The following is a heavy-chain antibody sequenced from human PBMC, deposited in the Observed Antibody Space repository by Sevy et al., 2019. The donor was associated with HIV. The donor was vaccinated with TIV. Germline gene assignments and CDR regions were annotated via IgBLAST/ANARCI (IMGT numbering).Heavy chain of an antibody. Sequence: ASVKVSCKASGHTFASHGITWVRQAPGQGLEWMGWISTSNGHTNYARKFQGRVTMTTDTSTSTIYMELRSLRSDDTAVYYCARQGSGYLGDAYDYYYMDVRGQGTTVTVSS. D-gene: IGHD1-26*01. CDR2: ISTSNGHT. CDR3: ARQGSGYLGDAYDYYYMDV. CDR1: GHTFASHG. J-gene: IGHJ6*03. V-gene: IGHV1-18*01.